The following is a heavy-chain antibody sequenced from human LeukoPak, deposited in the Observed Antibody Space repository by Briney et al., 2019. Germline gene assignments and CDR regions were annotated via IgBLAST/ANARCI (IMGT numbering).Heavy chain of an antibody. D-gene: IGHD3-9*01. Sequence: PSQTLSLTCTVSGVSISSGGYYWSWVRQPPGKGLGWIGYIYHSGSTNYNPSLKSRVTISVDTSKNQFSLKLSSVTAADTAVYYCARGILTGYYRRPAYVWGQGTTVTVSS. V-gene: IGHV4-30-2*01. J-gene: IGHJ6*02. CDR3: ARGILTGYYRRPAYV. CDR1: GVSISSGGYY. CDR2: IYHSGST.